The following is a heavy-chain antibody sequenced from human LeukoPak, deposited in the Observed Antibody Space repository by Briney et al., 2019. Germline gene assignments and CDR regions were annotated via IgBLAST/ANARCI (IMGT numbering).Heavy chain of an antibody. CDR2: IIPILGIA. J-gene: IGHJ4*02. CDR3: ARGDSSGWYSDY. Sequence: GASVKVSCKASGYTFTSYYVHWVRQAPGQGLEWMGRIIPILGIANYAQKFQGRVTITADKSTSTAYMELSSLRSEDTAVYYCARGDSSGWYSDYWGQGTLVTVSS. CDR1: GYTFTSYY. V-gene: IGHV1-69*04. D-gene: IGHD6-19*01.